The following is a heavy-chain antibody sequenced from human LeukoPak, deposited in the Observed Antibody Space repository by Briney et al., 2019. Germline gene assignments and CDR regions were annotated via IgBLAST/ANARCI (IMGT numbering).Heavy chain of an antibody. D-gene: IGHD7-27*01. CDR2: ISGSGDST. CDR3: AKDRWGYFDY. J-gene: IGHJ4*02. V-gene: IGHV3-23*01. Sequence: GGTLRLSCAASGFTFNSYDMSWVRQAPGKGLEWVSAISGSGDSTYYADSVKGRFTISRDNSKNTLYLQMNSLRAEDTAVYYCAKDRWGYFDYWGQGTLVTVSS. CDR1: GFTFNSYD.